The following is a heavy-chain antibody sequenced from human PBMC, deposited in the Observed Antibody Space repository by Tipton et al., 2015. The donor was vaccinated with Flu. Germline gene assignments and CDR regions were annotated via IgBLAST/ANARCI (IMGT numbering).Heavy chain of an antibody. CDR2: ISAYNGNT. D-gene: IGHD1-26*01. V-gene: IGHV1-18*01. CDR3: ARVGATGPSAQ. J-gene: IGHJ4*02. CDR1: GYTFFSYS. Sequence: QLVQSGAEVNKPVGSVKVSCKASGYTFFSYSISWVRQAPGQGLEWMGRISAYNGNTNYAQKVQGRVTMTTDTNTSTAYMELRSLRSDDTAVYYCARVGATGPSAQRGPGTPVTVPP.